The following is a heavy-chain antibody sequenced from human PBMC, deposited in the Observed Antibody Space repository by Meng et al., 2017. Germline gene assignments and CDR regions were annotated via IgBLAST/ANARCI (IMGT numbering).Heavy chain of an antibody. CDR2: NNPSTAGT. Sequence: QLPLVHTVYTFKNPGAPCTASCKAPGHTGSYYYLHWVRHVPGQDLNWMDRNNPSTAGTNYAQKCQGRFPMTTNTTISTAYMDLSTLRTDDTAVYYCARWYSSSWYTDYWGQGTLVTVSS. V-gene: IGHV1-2*06. CDR1: GHTGSYYY. CDR3: ARWYSSSWYTDY. J-gene: IGHJ4*02. D-gene: IGHD6-13*01.